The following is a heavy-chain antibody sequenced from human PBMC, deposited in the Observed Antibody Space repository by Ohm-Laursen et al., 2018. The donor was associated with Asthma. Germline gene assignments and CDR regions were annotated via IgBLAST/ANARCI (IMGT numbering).Heavy chain of an antibody. V-gene: IGHV3-30-3*01. CDR2: ISYDGSNK. D-gene: IGHD3-10*01. CDR3: ASFTPRRGYYYYYGMDV. J-gene: IGHJ6*02. CDR1: GFTFSSYA. Sequence: SLRLSCAASGFTFSSYAMHWVRQAPGKGLEWVAVISYDGSNKYYADSVKGRFTISRDNSKNTLYLQMNSLRAEDTAVYYCASFTPRRGYYYYYGMDVWGQGTTVTVSS.